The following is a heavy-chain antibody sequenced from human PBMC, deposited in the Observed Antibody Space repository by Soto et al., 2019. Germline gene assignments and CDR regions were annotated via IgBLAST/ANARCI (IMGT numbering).Heavy chain of an antibody. V-gene: IGHV3-7*03. D-gene: IGHD2-15*01. CDR3: ARGRSSAGSAYSEIDP. CDR2: IKQDGSEK. CDR1: GFIFRDYW. J-gene: IGHJ5*02. Sequence: DVHLAESGGGVVQSGGSLRLSCVVSGFIFRDYWMNWVRQAPGKGLEWVAKIKQDGSEKTYVDSVKGRFTISRDNADNSLYLKIDRLRIEDTVVYFCARGRSSAGSAYSEIDPWGHVTLVTDSS.